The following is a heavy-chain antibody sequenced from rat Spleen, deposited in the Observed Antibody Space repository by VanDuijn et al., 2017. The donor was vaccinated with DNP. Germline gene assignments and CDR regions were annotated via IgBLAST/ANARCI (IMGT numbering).Heavy chain of an antibody. CDR1: GYSITSCCR. CDR2: INTAGST. V-gene: IGHV3-3*01. J-gene: IGHJ4*01. CDR3: ARWPGYNPPYAMDA. D-gene: IGHD1-4*01. Sequence: EVQLQESGPGLVKPSQSLSLPCSVTGYSITSCCRWTWIRKFPGHKLEWMGYINTAGSTNNNPSLQSRTSITRDTSKKQLFLQVNSVTTEDTATYHCARWPGYNPPYAMDAWGQGTSVTVSS.